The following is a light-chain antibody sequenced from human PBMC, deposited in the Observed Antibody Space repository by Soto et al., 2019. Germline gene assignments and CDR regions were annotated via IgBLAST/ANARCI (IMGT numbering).Light chain of an antibody. CDR2: AAS. CDR3: QQGYSNPIT. J-gene: IGKJ5*01. Sequence: DIQITQSPSALSASMGDRVTITCRASQSISSWLAWYQQKPGKAPKPLIYAASSLQSGVPSRFSGSGSGTDFTLTITSLQREDFATYYCQQGYSNPITFGQGTRLEI. V-gene: IGKV1-39*01. CDR1: QSISSW.